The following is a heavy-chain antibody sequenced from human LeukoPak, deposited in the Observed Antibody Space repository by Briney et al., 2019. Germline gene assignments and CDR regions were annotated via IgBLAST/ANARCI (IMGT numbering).Heavy chain of an antibody. CDR1: GFTFSSYS. CDR3: AKGLRGTPVDY. Sequence: PGGSLRLSCAASGFTFSSYSMNWVRQAPGKGLEWVSAISGGGGSTYYADSVKGRFTISRDNSKNTLYLQMNSLRAEDTAVYYCAKGLRGTPVDYWGQGTLVTVSS. V-gene: IGHV3-23*01. D-gene: IGHD1-1*01. J-gene: IGHJ4*02. CDR2: ISGGGGST.